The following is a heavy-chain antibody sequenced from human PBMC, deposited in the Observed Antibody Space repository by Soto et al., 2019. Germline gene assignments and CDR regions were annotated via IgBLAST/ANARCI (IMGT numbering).Heavy chain of an antibody. J-gene: IGHJ4*02. CDR2: IFTNEPI. V-gene: IGHV4-4*07. Sequence: SETLFPTCTLSGPSISAFDRNWIRQSAGKRLECLGRIFTNEPINYNLSPERRATLSVDMSKSQFSLKLTSVTAEDTDEYYCERDRLGEDIQPLDYWGQGTLVRVYS. CDR3: ERDRLGEDIQPLDY. CDR1: GPSISAFD. D-gene: IGHD5-18*01.